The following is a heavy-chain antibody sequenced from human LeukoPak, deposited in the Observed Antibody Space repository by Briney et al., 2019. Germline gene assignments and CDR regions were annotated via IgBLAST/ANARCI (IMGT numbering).Heavy chain of an antibody. CDR3: AREYRSGYFYVHDAFDM. J-gene: IGHJ3*02. D-gene: IGHD3-22*01. Sequence: PSQTLSLTCTVSGDSISSDTYYWHWIRQSAGKGLEWIVRIYTSGDTYYNPSLKSRVTISVDTSKNQFSLKLTSVTAADAAMYYCAREYRSGYFYVHDAFDMWGQGTMVIVSS. CDR1: GDSISSDTYY. V-gene: IGHV4-61*02. CDR2: IYTSGDT.